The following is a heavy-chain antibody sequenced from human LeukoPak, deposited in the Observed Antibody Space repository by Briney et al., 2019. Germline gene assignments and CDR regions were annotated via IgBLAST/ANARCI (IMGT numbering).Heavy chain of an antibody. CDR1: GYTLTELS. Sequence: ASVTVSCTVSGYTLTELSMHWVRQAPGKGLEWMGGFDPEDGETIYAQKFQGRVTMTEDTSTDTAYMELSSLRSEDTAVYYCATHYDSSGYYRVDAFDIWGQGTMVTVSS. V-gene: IGHV1-24*01. J-gene: IGHJ3*02. CDR3: ATHYDSSGYYRVDAFDI. D-gene: IGHD3-22*01. CDR2: FDPEDGET.